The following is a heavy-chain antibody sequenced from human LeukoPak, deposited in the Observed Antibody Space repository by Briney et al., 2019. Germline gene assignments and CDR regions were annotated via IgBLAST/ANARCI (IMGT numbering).Heavy chain of an antibody. J-gene: IGHJ4*02. V-gene: IGHV4-59*08. CDR1: GGSISGYL. CDR2: IHYSGST. D-gene: IGHD3-10*01. CDR3: ARYGITIVRGGKYYFDS. Sequence: SETLSLTCTVSGGSISGYLWSWIRQTPGKRLEWIGYIHYSGSTNYNPSLNSRVTISVDTSKNQFSLRLSSVTAADTAVYYCARYGITIVRGGKYYFDSWGQGTLVTVSS.